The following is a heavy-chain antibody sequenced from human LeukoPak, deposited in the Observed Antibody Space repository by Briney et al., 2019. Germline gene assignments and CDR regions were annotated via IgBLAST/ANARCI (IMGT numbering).Heavy chain of an antibody. CDR1: GGSISSGDYY. Sequence: KPSQTLSLTCTVSGGSISSGDYYWSWIRQPPGKGLEWIGYIYYSGSTYYNPSLKSRVTISVDTSKNQFSLKLSSVTAADTAVYFCARDQVVPAAMFGYYYYYGVDVWGQGTTVTVSS. D-gene: IGHD2-2*01. CDR2: IYYSGST. V-gene: IGHV4-30-4*01. CDR3: ARDQVVPAAMFGYYYYYGVDV. J-gene: IGHJ6*02.